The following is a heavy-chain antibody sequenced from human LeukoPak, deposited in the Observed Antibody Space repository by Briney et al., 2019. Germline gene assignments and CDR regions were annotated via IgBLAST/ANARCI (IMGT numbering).Heavy chain of an antibody. CDR1: GFTFSSYS. J-gene: IGHJ6*03. CDR2: ISSSSSYI. V-gene: IGHV3-21*01. CDR3: AREHYFYHMDA. Sequence: GGSLRLSCAASGFTFSSYSMNWVRQAPGKGLEWVSSISSSSSYIYYADSVKGRFTISRDNAKNSLYLQMNSLRVEDTAVYYCAREHYFYHMDAWGEGTTVTVSS.